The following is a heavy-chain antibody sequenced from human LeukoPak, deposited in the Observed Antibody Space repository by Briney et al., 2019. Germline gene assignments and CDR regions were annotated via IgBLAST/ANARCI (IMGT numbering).Heavy chain of an antibody. J-gene: IGHJ4*02. CDR1: GGSISSYY. CDR2: IYYSGST. V-gene: IGHV4-59*08. Sequence: SETLSLTCTVSGGSISSYYWSWIRQPPGKGLEWIGYIYYSGSTNYNPSLKSRVTISVDTSKNQFSLKLSSVTAADTAVYYCARLWFGDYYFDYWGQGTLVTVSS. CDR3: ARLWFGDYYFDY. D-gene: IGHD3-10*01.